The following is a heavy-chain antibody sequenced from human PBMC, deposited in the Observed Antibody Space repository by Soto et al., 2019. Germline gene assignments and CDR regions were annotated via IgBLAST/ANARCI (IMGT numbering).Heavy chain of an antibody. D-gene: IGHD2-2*01. J-gene: IGHJ4*02. V-gene: IGHV3-23*01. CDR1: GFTFSNYA. CDR2: ISGSGDNT. Sequence: GGSLRLSCAGTGFTFSNYAMSWVRQAPGRGLEWVSGISGSGDNTYYADSVKGRFTISRDNSKNTLYLQMNSLRAEDTAIYYCAKDLPWHTPTSCTFVYWGQGTLVTVSS. CDR3: AKDLPWHTPTSCTFVY.